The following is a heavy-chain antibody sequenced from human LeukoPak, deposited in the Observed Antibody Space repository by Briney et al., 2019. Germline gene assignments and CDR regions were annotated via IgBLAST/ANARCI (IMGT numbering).Heavy chain of an antibody. D-gene: IGHD3-3*01. V-gene: IGHV3-23*01. CDR1: VFSFSSYS. CDR2: LRGSGGTT. Sequence: GGSLRLSCAASVFSFSSYSMSWVRQAPWKGLEWVSALRGSGGTTDYADSVKGRFTVSRDNSKNTLHLQMNSLRAEDTAVYYCAKGVGYYYYYGMDVWGQGTTVTVSS. J-gene: IGHJ6*02. CDR3: AKGVGYYYYYGMDV.